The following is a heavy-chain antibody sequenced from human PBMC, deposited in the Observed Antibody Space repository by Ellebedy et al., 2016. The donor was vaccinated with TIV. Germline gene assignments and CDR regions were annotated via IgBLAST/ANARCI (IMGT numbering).Heavy chain of an antibody. V-gene: IGHV3-30-3*01. J-gene: IGHJ4*02. CDR1: GFTFSSYA. CDR2: ISYDGSNK. CDR3: AREGRVVRALY. Sequence: GESLKISCAASGFTFSSYAMHWVRQAPGKGLEWVAVISYDGSNKYYADSVKGRFTISRDNSKNTLYLQMNSLRAEDTAVYYCAREGRVVRALYWGQGTLVTVSS. D-gene: IGHD3-10*01.